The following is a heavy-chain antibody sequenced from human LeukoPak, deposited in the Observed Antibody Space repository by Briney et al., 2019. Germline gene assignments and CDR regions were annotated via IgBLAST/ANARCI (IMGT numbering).Heavy chain of an antibody. J-gene: IGHJ4*02. D-gene: IGHD3-10*01. CDR3: ARDAGVRGVIKLHPASFDY. CDR2: ISAYNGNT. V-gene: IGHV1-18*01. Sequence: GASVKVSCKASGYTFTSYGISWVRQAPGQGLEWMGWISAYNGNTNYAQKLQGRVAMTTDTSTSTAYMELRSLRSDDTAVYYCARDAGVRGVIKLHPASFDYWGQGTLVTVSS. CDR1: GYTFTSYG.